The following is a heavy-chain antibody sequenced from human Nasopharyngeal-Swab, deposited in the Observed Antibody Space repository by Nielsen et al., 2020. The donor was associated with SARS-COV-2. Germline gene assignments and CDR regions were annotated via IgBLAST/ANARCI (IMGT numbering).Heavy chain of an antibody. CDR3: ARDNSRGGSYAGVYYFDY. CDR2: ISGSGPST. V-gene: IGHV3-23*01. D-gene: IGHD1-26*01. Sequence: GESLKISCAASGFTFSSYAMSWVRQAPGKGLEWVSAISGSGPSTYYADSVKGRFTISRDNSKNTLYLQMNSLRAEDTAVYYCARDNSRGGSYAGVYYFDYWGQGTLVTVSS. J-gene: IGHJ4*02. CDR1: GFTFSSYA.